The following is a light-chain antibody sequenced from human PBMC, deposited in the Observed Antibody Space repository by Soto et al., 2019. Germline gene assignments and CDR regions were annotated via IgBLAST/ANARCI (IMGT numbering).Light chain of an antibody. CDR2: DVN. V-gene: IGLV2-11*01. CDR1: SSDVGNYNY. J-gene: IGLJ1*01. Sequence: QSALTQPRSVSGSPGQSVAISCTRTSSDVGNYNYVSWYQQHPGKAPKVIIYDVNKRPSGVPDRFSGSKSGNTASLTISGLQAEDEADYYCCSYAGSPYVFGTGTKVTVL. CDR3: CSYAGSPYV.